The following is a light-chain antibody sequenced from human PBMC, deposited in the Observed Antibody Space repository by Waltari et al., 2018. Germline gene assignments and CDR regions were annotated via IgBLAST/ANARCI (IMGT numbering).Light chain of an antibody. CDR2: DDS. Sequence: SYVLTQPPSVSVAPGKTARITCGGNNXGXKSVHWYQQKPGQAPVLVVYDDSDRPSGIPERCSGSNSGNTATQTINRVEAGDEADYYCQVWDSRSDHPVXGGGTKLTVL. V-gene: IGLV3-21*03. CDR1: NXGXKS. CDR3: QVWDSRSDHPV. J-gene: IGLJ2*01.